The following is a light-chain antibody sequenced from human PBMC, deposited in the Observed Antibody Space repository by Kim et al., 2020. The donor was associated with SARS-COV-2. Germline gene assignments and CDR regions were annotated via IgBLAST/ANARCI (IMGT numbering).Light chain of an antibody. J-gene: IGLJ3*02. V-gene: IGLV7-43*01. Sequence: QAVVTQEPSLTVSPGGTVTLTCASSTGAVTSGDHPTWLQQKPGQPPRSLIFSVKDRHSWTPARFSGSLLGGKAALTLSGARPEDEADYYCLLCSSGSCVFGGGTQLTVL. CDR1: TGAVTSGDH. CDR2: SVK. CDR3: LLCSSGSCV.